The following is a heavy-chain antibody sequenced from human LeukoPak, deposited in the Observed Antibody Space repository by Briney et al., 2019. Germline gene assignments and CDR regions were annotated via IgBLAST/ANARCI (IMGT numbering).Heavy chain of an antibody. Sequence: GGSLRLSCAASGFTFSSYVMHWVRQAPGKGLEWVAFIRYDGSNKYYADSVKGRFTISRDNARNSLSLQMDSLTVEDTAVYHCARDLYDWLADYWGQGTLVTVSS. V-gene: IGHV3-30*02. J-gene: IGHJ4*02. CDR3: ARDLYDWLADY. CDR1: GFTFSSYV. CDR2: IRYDGSNK. D-gene: IGHD3-9*01.